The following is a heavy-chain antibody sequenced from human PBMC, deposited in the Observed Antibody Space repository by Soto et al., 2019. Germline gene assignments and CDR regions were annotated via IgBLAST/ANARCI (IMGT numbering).Heavy chain of an antibody. Sequence: EVQLVEAGGDLVQPGGSLRLSCVASGFTLSGYWMHWVRQVPGNGLVWVSRISGDGRTTNYADSVKGRFTISRDNAKNTLYLQMDSLRAEDTALYYCTRVIDGRSGLFDYWGQGNLVTVSS. CDR2: ISGDGRTT. CDR1: GFTLSGYW. J-gene: IGHJ4*02. V-gene: IGHV3-74*01. CDR3: TRVIDGRSGLFDY. D-gene: IGHD1-26*01.